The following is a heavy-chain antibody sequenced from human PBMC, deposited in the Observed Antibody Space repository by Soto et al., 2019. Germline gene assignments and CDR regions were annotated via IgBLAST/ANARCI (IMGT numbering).Heavy chain of an antibody. D-gene: IGHD3-22*01. Sequence: SLRLSFAAIGFTFEDHAMHWIRQVPGKGLEWVAGINWNSGITGYADSVKGRFTISRDNANNSLHLEMNSLKSEDTALYYCAKGRGALTVVSNWFDPWGQGTLVTVSS. CDR3: AKGRGALTVVSNWFDP. J-gene: IGHJ5*02. V-gene: IGHV3-9*01. CDR1: GFTFEDHA. CDR2: INWNSGIT.